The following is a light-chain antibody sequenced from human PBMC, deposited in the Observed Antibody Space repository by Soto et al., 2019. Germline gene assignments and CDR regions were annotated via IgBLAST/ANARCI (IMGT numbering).Light chain of an antibody. V-gene: IGKV3-15*01. CDR1: QSVSSN. Sequence: EILLTHSPATLSVSPGERATLSCRASQSVSSNLAWYQQKPGQAPRLLMFGASTRATNIPARFSGSGSGTEFTLTISSLQSEDPAVSYCQQYFNWPPLTFGGGTKVDIK. CDR2: GAS. J-gene: IGKJ4*01. CDR3: QQYFNWPPLT.